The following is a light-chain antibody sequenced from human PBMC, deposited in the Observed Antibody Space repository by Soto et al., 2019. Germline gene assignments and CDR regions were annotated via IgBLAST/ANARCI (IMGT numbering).Light chain of an antibody. CDR1: SGHSSYS. J-gene: IGLJ7*01. Sequence: QLVLTQSPSASASLGASVKLTCTLSSGHSSYSIAWHQQQPEKGPGYLMKVNRDGSHNKGDGIPGRFSGSSAGAERYLTIASLQSEDEADYYCQTWGTGIAVFGGGTQLTVL. V-gene: IGLV4-69*01. CDR2: VNRDGSH. CDR3: QTWGTGIAV.